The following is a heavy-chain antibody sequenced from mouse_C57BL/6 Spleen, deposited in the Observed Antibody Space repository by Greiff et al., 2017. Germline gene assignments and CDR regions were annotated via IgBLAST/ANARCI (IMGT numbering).Heavy chain of an antibody. D-gene: IGHD1-1*01. CDR1: GYTFTSYW. CDR2: IYPGSGST. V-gene: IGHV1-55*01. Sequence: QVQLQQPGAELVKPGASVKMSCKASGYTFTSYWITWVKQRPGQGLEWIGDIYPGSGSTNYNEKFKSKATLTVDPSSSTAYMQLSSLTSEDAAVYCCARPLYNGSDYAMDYWGQGTSVTVSS. CDR3: ARPLYNGSDYAMDY. J-gene: IGHJ4*01.